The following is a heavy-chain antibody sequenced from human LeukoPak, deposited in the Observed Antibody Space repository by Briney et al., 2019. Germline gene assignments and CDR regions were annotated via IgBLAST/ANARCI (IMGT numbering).Heavy chain of an antibody. J-gene: IGHJ4*02. CDR3: ARVDRYYGSGTIDY. Sequence: SETLSLTCTVSGGSISSGDYYWSWIRQPPGKGLEWIGYIYYSGSTYYNPSLKSRVTISVDTSKNQFSLKLSSVTAADTAVYYCARVDRYYGSGTIDYWGQGTLVTVSS. CDR1: GGSISSGDYY. D-gene: IGHD3-10*01. V-gene: IGHV4-30-4*01. CDR2: IYYSGST.